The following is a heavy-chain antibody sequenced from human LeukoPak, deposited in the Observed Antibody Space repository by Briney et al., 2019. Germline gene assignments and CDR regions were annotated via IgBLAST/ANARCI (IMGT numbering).Heavy chain of an antibody. CDR3: ARGGGHLYGIDG. V-gene: IGHV4-59*01. CDR2: IYYNGNT. CDR1: DGSINSYY. D-gene: IGHD3-16*01. Sequence: SETLSLTCSVSDGSINSYYWNWIRRPPGKGLEWIGYIYYNGNTNYSPSLKSRVTMSVDTSKNLFSLKVSSVTAADTAVYYCARGGGHLYGIDGLGQGTTVHVFS. J-gene: IGHJ6*02.